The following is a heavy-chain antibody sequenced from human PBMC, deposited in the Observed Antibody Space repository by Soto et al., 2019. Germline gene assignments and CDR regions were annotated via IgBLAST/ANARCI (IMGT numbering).Heavy chain of an antibody. CDR3: ARGRGYDILTGYYGPNAFDI. CDR1: GGSISSYY. Sequence: SETLSLTCTVSGGSISSYYWSWIRQPPGEGLEWIGYIYYSGSTNYNPSLKSRVTISVDTSKNQFSLKLSSVTAADTAVYYCARGRGYDILTGYYGPNAFDIWGQGTMVTVSS. V-gene: IGHV4-59*01. CDR2: IYYSGST. D-gene: IGHD3-9*01. J-gene: IGHJ3*02.